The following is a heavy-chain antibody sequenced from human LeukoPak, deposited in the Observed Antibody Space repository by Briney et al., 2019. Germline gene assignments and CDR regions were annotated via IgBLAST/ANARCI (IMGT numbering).Heavy chain of an antibody. V-gene: IGHV4-38-2*01. CDR2: IYHSGST. J-gene: IGHJ3*02. CDR3: ARHYGGNSPAHAFDI. CDR1: GYSISSGYY. D-gene: IGHD4-23*01. Sequence: SETLSLTRAVSGYSISSGYYWGWIRQPPGKGLELIGSIYHSGSTYYNPSLKSRVTISVDTSKNQFSLKLSSVTAADTAVYYCARHYGGNSPAHAFDIWGQGTMVTVSS.